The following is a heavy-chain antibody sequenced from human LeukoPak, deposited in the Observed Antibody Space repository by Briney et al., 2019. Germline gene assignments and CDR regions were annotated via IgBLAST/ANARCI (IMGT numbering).Heavy chain of an antibody. J-gene: IGHJ4*02. CDR3: ARTQYCTNGVCRYYYDSSGSYFDY. Sequence: SETLSLTCTVSGGSISSNSYFWGWIRQPPGKRLEWIGSIYYNGTTYYNPSLKSRVSISVDTSKNQLSLKLSSVTAADTSVYYCARTQYCTNGVCRYYYDSSGSYFDYWGQGTLVTVSS. CDR1: GGSISSNSYF. D-gene: IGHD2-8*01. V-gene: IGHV4-39*01. CDR2: IYYNGTT.